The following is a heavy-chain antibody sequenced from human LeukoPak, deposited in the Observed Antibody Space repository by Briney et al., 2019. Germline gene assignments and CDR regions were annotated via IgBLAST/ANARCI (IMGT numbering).Heavy chain of an antibody. J-gene: IGHJ4*02. CDR2: ISGSGGST. CDR3: ATSSGWHYYFDY. V-gene: IGHV3-23*01. D-gene: IGHD6-19*01. CDR1: GFTFSSYA. Sequence: GGSLRLSCAASGFTFSSYAMSWVRQAPGKGLEWVSAISGSGGSTYYADSVKGRFTISRDNSKNTLYLQMNSLRAEDTVVYYCATSSGWHYYFDYWGQGTLVTVSS.